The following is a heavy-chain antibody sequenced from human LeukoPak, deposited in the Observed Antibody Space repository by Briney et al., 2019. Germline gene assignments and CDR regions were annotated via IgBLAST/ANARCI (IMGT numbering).Heavy chain of an antibody. CDR2: INHSGST. CDR3: ARDLGRYCSGGSCSGGLASPLRY. V-gene: IGHV4-34*01. J-gene: IGHJ4*02. Sequence: PSETLSLTCAVYGGSFSGYYWSWIRQPPGKGLEWIGEINHSGSTNYNPSLKSRVTISVDTSKNQFSLKLSSVTAADTAVYYCARDLGRYCSGGSCSGGLASPLRYWGQGTLVTVSS. CDR1: GGSFSGYY. D-gene: IGHD2-15*01.